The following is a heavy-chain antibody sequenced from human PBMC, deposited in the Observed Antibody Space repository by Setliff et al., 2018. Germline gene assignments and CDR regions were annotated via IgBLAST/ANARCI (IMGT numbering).Heavy chain of an antibody. D-gene: IGHD6-19*01. CDR3: ARYPRRGNGWYPYYVDV. V-gene: IGHV4-34*10. CDR2: INHYGSA. CDR1: GGAFSGYN. Sequence: SETLSLTCAVCGGAFSGYNWNWIRQPPGKGLEWIGEINHYGSANYNASLKSRVTMSVDTSKNQFSLRPTSVTAADSAVYFCARYPRRGNGWYPYYVDVWGKGTTVTVSS. J-gene: IGHJ6*03.